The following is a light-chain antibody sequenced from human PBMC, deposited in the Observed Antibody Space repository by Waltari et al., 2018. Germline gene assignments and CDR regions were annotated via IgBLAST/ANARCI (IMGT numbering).Light chain of an antibody. CDR1: QSVVSDY. V-gene: IGKV3-20*01. CDR3: QQFDGSLYT. Sequence: EVVLTQSPGTISLSPGETFTLSCRASQSVVSDYLAWYQQKPGQAPRLLIYGASTRASGIPDRFSGSGFETHLNLTISSLEPEDFAVYYCQQFDGSLYTFGQGTRLEI. CDR2: GAS. J-gene: IGKJ2*01.